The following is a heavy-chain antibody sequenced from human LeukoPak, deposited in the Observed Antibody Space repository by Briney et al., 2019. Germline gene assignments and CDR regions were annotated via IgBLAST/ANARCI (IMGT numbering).Heavy chain of an antibody. Sequence: ASVKVSCKASGGTFSSYAISWVRQAPGQGLEWMGRIIPILGIANYAQKFQGRVTITADKSTSTAYMELSSLRSEDTAVYYCAGYLTYSSGWSDAFDIWGQGTMVTVSS. CDR2: IIPILGIA. J-gene: IGHJ3*02. CDR1: GGTFSSYA. D-gene: IGHD6-19*01. V-gene: IGHV1-69*04. CDR3: AGYLTYSSGWSDAFDI.